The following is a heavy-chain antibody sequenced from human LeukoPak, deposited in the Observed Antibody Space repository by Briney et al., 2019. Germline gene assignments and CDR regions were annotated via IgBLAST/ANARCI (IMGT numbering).Heavy chain of an antibody. CDR1: GGTFGLHA. CDR3: ARDRAARGYCTNGVCQEGALDI. V-gene: IGHV1-69*05. Sequence: SVKVSCKASGGTFGLHAITWVRQVPGQGLEWMGRIIPIFGTTNHAQKFQGGVTITTDESTSTAYMELSSLRSEDTAVYYCARDRAARGYCTNGVCQEGALDIWGQGTMVTVSS. CDR2: IIPIFGTT. J-gene: IGHJ3*02. D-gene: IGHD2-8*01.